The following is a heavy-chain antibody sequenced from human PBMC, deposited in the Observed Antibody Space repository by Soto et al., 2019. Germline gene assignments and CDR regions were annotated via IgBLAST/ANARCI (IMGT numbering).Heavy chain of an antibody. D-gene: IGHD5-12*01. Sequence: QLQLQESGSGLVKPSQTLSLTCAVSGGSISSGGYSWSWIRQPPGKGLEWIGYIYHSGSTYYNPSLESRLTISVDSSKNQFALKLSSVTAADTAVYYCASRRDGYNYYGYWGQGTLVTVSS. J-gene: IGHJ4*02. CDR3: ASRRDGYNYYGY. CDR2: IYHSGST. V-gene: IGHV4-30-2*01. CDR1: GGSISSGGYS.